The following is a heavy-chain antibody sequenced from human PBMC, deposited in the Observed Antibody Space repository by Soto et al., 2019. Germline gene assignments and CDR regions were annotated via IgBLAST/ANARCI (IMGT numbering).Heavy chain of an antibody. V-gene: IGHV1-8*01. CDR3: ARQRGRGQLLISPWFDP. CDR2: MNPNSGNT. J-gene: IGHJ5*02. Sequence: ASVKVSCKASGYTFTSYDINWVRQATGQGLEWMGWMNPNSGNTGYAQKFQGRVTMTRNTSISTAYMELSSLRSEDTAVYYCARQRGRGQLLISPWFDPWGQGTLVTVSS. CDR1: GYTFTSYD. D-gene: IGHD2-2*01.